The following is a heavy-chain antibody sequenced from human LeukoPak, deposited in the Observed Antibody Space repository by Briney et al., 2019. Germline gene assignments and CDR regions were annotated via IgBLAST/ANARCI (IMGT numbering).Heavy chain of an antibody. CDR1: GGSISRSSYY. CDR2: INHSGST. CDR3: ARAPTRTGWAPKYYFDY. V-gene: IGHV4-39*07. D-gene: IGHD3/OR15-3a*01. J-gene: IGHJ4*02. Sequence: SETLSLTCTVSGGSISRSSYYWSWIRQPPGKGLEWIGEINHSGSTNYNPSLKSRVTISVDTSKNQFSLKLSSVTAADTAVYYCARAPTRTGWAPKYYFDYWGQGTLVTVSS.